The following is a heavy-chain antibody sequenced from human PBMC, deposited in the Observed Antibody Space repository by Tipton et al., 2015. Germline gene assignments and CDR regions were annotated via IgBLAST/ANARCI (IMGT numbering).Heavy chain of an antibody. CDR2: ICSSGNA. V-gene: IGHV4-28*03. CDR1: GYSLSTGHC. Sequence: TLSLTCNVSGYSLSTGHCWGWVRLSPGKGLEWVANICSSGNAYYNPSLKSRVTMSADASKTHFSLEVNSVIAADTAVYYCARASIIQGYYHDSSRYYLFNSWGQGTLVTVSS. J-gene: IGHJ1*01. D-gene: IGHD3-22*01. CDR3: ARASIIQGYYHDSSRYYLFNS.